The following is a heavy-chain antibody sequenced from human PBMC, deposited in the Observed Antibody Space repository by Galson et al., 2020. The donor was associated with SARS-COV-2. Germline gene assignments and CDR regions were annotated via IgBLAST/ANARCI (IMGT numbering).Heavy chain of an antibody. CDR2: ISWNSGSI. V-gene: IGHV3-9*01. CDR1: GFTFDDYA. Sequence: GGSLRLSCAASGFTFDDYAMHWVRQAPGKGLEWVSGISWNSGSIGYADSVKGRFTISRDNAKNSLYLQMNSLRAEDTALYYCAKAGMVRGVTHDYWYFDLWGRGTLVTVSS. CDR3: AKAGMVRGVTHDYWYFDL. D-gene: IGHD3-10*01. J-gene: IGHJ2*01.